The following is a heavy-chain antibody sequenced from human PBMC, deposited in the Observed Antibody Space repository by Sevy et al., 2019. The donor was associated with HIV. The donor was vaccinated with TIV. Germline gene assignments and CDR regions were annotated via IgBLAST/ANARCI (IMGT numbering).Heavy chain of an antibody. CDR1: GFTFSKYW. CDR3: ARDDGNYYFHY. V-gene: IGHV3-7*01. D-gene: IGHD1-7*01. CDR2: IKQDAGQK. Sequence: GGSLRLSCAASGFTFSKYWMGWVRQVPGKGLEWVADIKQDAGQKYYVDSVKGRFTISRDNAKNSLYLQMNSLRAEDTAVYFCARDDGNYYFHYWGQRTLVTVSS. J-gene: IGHJ4*02.